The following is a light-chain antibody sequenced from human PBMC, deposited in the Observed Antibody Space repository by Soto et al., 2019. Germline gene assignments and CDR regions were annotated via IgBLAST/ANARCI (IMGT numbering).Light chain of an antibody. CDR2: DTF. J-gene: IGKJ1*01. CDR3: QQYNDCPPWT. Sequence: VLTHSPATLSLSPWERATLSCRASQSVTSNLAWYRQRPGQAPRLPIYDTFRRATGVPARFSGSGSGTEFTLTISSLQSEDFAVYYCQQYNDCPPWTFGQGTKVDIK. V-gene: IGKV3-15*01. CDR1: QSVTSN.